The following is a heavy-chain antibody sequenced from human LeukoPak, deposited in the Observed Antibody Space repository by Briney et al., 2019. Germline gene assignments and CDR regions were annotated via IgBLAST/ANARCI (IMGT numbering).Heavy chain of an antibody. V-gene: IGHV3-23*01. CDR2: ISNNGGYT. D-gene: IGHD2-15*01. CDR3: AKQLGYCSDGSCYFPY. CDR1: GFTFSSSA. J-gene: IGHJ4*02. Sequence: GGSLRLSCAASGFTFSSSAMSWVRQAPGKGLEWVSAISNNGGYTYYADSVQGRFTISRDNSKSTLCLQMNSLRAEDTAVYYCAKQLGYCSDGSCYFPYWGQGTLVTDSS.